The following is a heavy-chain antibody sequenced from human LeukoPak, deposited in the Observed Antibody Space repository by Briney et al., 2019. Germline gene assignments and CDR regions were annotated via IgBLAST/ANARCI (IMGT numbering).Heavy chain of an antibody. D-gene: IGHD3-10*01. CDR3: ARGSHYYFDY. CDR1: GFTFSSYA. V-gene: IGHV3-30*04. J-gene: IGHJ4*02. Sequence: GGSLRLSCAASGFTFSSYAMHWVRQAPGKGLEWVAVISYDGSNKYYADSVKGRFTISRDNSKSTLYLQMNSLRAEDTAVYYCARGSHYYFDYWGQGTLVTVSS. CDR2: ISYDGSNK.